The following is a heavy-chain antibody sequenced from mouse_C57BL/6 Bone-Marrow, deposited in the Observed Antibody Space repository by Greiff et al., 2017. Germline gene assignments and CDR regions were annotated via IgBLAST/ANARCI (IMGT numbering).Heavy chain of an antibody. V-gene: IGHV14-3*01. D-gene: IGHD1-1*01. CDR2: IDPANGNT. CDR3: AVDYYGSSPTPFAY. CDR1: GFNIKNNY. Sequence: VQLQQSVAELVRPGASVKLSCTASGFNIKNNYMHWVKQRPEQGLEWIGRIDPANGNTKYAPKFQGKATITADTSSNTAYLQLSSLTSEDTAIYYCAVDYYGSSPTPFAYWGQGTLVTVSA. J-gene: IGHJ3*01.